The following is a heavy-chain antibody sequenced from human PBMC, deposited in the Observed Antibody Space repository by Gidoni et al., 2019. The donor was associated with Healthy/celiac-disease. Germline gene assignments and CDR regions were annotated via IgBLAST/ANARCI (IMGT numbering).Heavy chain of an antibody. CDR1: GFTFADYA. D-gene: IGHD3-22*01. CDR3: AKDRYYYDSSGYYLGIFDY. J-gene: IGHJ4*02. CDR2: ISWNSGSI. Sequence: EVQLVESGGGLVQPGRSLRLSWAASGFTFADYAMHWVRQAPGKGLEWVSGISWNSGSIGYADSVKGRFTISRDNAKNSLYLQMNSLRAEDTALYYCAKDRYYYDSSGYYLGIFDYWGQGTLVTVSS. V-gene: IGHV3-9*01.